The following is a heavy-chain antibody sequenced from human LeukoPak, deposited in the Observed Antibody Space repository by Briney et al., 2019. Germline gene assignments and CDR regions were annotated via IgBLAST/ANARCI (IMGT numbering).Heavy chain of an antibody. CDR2: ISSSSSTI. Sequence: GGSLRLSCAASGFTFSSYSMNWVRQAPGKGLEWVSYISSSSSTIYYADSVKGRFTISRDNAKNSLYLQMNSLRAEDTAVYYCARVGVVTATTRYFDCWGQGTLVTVSS. D-gene: IGHD2-21*02. CDR1: GFTFSSYS. CDR3: ARVGVVTATTRYFDC. V-gene: IGHV3-48*01. J-gene: IGHJ4*02.